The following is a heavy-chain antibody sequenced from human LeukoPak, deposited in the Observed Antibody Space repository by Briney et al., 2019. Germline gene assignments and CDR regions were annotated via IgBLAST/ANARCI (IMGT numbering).Heavy chain of an antibody. J-gene: IGHJ3*02. D-gene: IGHD3-22*01. V-gene: IGHV3-30*02. CDR3: AKIQGASSSGYYGAFDI. Sequence: GGSLRLSCAASGFTFSSNGMHWVRQAPGKGLEWVAFIRYDGSNKYYADSVKGRFTISRDNSKNTLYLQMNSLRDEDTAVYYCAKIQGASSSGYYGAFDIWGQGTMVTVSS. CDR1: GFTFSSNG. CDR2: IRYDGSNK.